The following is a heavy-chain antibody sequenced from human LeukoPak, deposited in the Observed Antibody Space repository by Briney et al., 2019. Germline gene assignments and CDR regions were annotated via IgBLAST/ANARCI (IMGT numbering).Heavy chain of an antibody. CDR3: ARRSISGINTINFDY. V-gene: IGHV4-30-4*01. Sequence: PSRTLSLTCTVSGGSLSSGDYYWSWIRQPPGKGLEWIGYIYHSGSTYYNPFLKSRVTISVDMSKNHFFLKLRSVTAADTAVYYCARRSISGINTINFDYWGQGTLVTVSS. CDR1: GGSLSSGDYY. CDR2: IYHSGST. J-gene: IGHJ4*02. D-gene: IGHD5-12*01.